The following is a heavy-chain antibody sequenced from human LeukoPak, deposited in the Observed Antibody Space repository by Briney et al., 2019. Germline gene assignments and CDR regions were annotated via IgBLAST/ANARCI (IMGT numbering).Heavy chain of an antibody. V-gene: IGHV3-21*01. CDR3: ARALTTLTYEGY. D-gene: IGHD1-1*01. CDR2: ISDSNSYI. J-gene: IGHJ4*02. Sequence: GGSLRLSCVASGFSFNNFAMTWIRQAPGKGLEWVSSISDSNSYIFYADSVKGRFTVSRDNAKDSLYLQMNSLRAEDTAVYYCARALTTLTYEGYWGQGTLVTVSS. CDR1: GFSFNNFA.